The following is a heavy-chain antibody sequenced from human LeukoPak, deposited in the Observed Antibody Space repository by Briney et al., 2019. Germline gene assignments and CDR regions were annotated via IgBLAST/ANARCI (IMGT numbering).Heavy chain of an antibody. D-gene: IGHD3-10*01. J-gene: IGHJ4*02. Sequence: GESLKISCKGSGYSFTSYWTGWVRQMPGKGLEYMGITDADGSDTRYSPSFQGHITISSDKSIRTAYLQWSSLKASDTAMYYCAIAMIRGDRYFDSWGQGTLVTVSS. CDR1: GYSFTSYW. V-gene: IGHV5-51*06. CDR3: AIAMIRGDRYFDS. CDR2: TDADGSDT.